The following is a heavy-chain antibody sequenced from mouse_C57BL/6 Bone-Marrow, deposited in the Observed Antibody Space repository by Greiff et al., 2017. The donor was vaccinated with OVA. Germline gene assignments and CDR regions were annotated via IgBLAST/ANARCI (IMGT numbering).Heavy chain of an antibody. V-gene: IGHV5-12*01. D-gene: IGHD2-4*01. Sequence: EVKLVESGGGLVQPGGSLKLSCAASGFTFSDYYMYWVRQTPEKRLEWVAYISNGGGSTYYPDTVKGRFTISRDNAKNTLYLQMSRLKSEDTAMYYCARHRGLRSFAYWGQGTLVTVSA. CDR2: ISNGGGST. CDR3: ARHRGLRSFAY. CDR1: GFTFSDYY. J-gene: IGHJ3*01.